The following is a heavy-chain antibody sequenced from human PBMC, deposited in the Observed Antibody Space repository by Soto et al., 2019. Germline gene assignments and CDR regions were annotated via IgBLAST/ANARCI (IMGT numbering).Heavy chain of an antibody. D-gene: IGHD2-2*01. CDR2: VNHSGTT. Sequence: QVQLQQWGAGLLKPSETLSLTCAVYGGSFSGYYWTWIRQYPEKGLEWIGEVNHSGTTYYNPSLKTRATISVHTPKNQVSLKMSSGTAADTAVYYCARGIGYCSIINCYASRRLRFDSWGQGTLVTVSS. CDR1: GGSFSGYY. V-gene: IGHV4-34*01. CDR3: ARGIGYCSIINCYASRRLRFDS. J-gene: IGHJ4*02.